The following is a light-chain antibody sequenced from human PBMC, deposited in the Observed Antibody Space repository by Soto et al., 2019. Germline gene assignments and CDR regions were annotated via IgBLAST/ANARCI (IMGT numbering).Light chain of an antibody. CDR1: QNINNY. J-gene: IGKJ4*01. CDR2: DAS. Sequence: DIEVTQTPSSLSASEGDRVTITCPASQNINNYLNWYQQKPGRAPKLLIYDASTLQSGVPSRFSGSGSGTDFTLTISSLQPEDVATYYCPKYTSAPLTFGGRTNVDIK. CDR3: PKYTSAPLT. V-gene: IGKV1-27*01.